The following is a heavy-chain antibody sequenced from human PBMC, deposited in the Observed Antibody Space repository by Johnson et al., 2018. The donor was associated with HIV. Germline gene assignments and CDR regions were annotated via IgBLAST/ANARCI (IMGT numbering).Heavy chain of an antibody. CDR3: ARGRLLDAFDI. CDR2: IYSGGST. J-gene: IGHJ3*02. Sequence: VQLVESGGGLVQPGGSLRLSCAASGFTVSSNYMSWVRQAPGTGLEWVSVIYSGGSTYYADSVKGRFTISRDNSKNTLYLQMNSLRAEDTAVYYCARGRLLDAFDIWGQGTMVTVSS. V-gene: IGHV3-66*01. D-gene: IGHD2-15*01. CDR1: GFTVSSNY.